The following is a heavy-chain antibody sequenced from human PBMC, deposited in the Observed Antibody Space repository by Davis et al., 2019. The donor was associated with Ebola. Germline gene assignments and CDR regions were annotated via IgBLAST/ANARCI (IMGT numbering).Heavy chain of an antibody. CDR1: GYTLTELS. V-gene: IGHV1-24*01. CDR2: FVPEDDAT. Sequence: AASVQVSCKVSGYTLTELSIHWVRQAPAKGLEWMGGFVPEDDATIYAQKFQGRVTVTRDTSTTTVYMDLSSLRSEDTALYYCTAPGGQDSGYDVFDIWGQGTMVTVSS. D-gene: IGHD5-12*01. J-gene: IGHJ3*02. CDR3: TAPGGQDSGYDVFDI.